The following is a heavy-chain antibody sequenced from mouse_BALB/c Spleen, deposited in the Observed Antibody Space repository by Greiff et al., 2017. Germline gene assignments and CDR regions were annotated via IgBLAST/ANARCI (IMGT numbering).Heavy chain of an antibody. CDR1: GYSITSDYA. V-gene: IGHV3-2*02. CDR2: ISYSGST. D-gene: IGHD1-2*01. CDR3: AREGDYYGYGDY. J-gene: IGHJ2*01. Sequence: DVKLQESGPGLVKPSQSLSLTCTVTGYSITSDYAWNWIRQFPGNKLEWMGYISYSGSTSYNPSLKSRISITRDTSKNQFFLQLNSVTTEDTATYYCAREGDYYGYGDYWGQGTTLTVSS.